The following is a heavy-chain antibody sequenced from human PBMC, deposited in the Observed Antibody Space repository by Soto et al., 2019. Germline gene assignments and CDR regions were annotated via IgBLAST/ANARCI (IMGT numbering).Heavy chain of an antibody. CDR3: ARGDYYGSGSYYWFDP. Sequence: SVKVSCKASGGTFSSYAISWVRQAPGQGLEWMGGIIPIFGRANYAQKFQGRVTITADEATSTAYMELSSLRSEDTAVYYCARGDYYGSGSYYWFDPWGQGTLI. J-gene: IGHJ5*02. V-gene: IGHV1-69*13. D-gene: IGHD3-10*01. CDR1: GGTFSSYA. CDR2: IIPIFGRA.